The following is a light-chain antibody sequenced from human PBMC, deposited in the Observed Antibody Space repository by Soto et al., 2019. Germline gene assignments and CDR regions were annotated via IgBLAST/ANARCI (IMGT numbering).Light chain of an antibody. CDR3: HQYNSWHPGT. Sequence: DIVMTQSPDALAVSLGERATINCKSRQSVFYGSNKKNYLAWYQKKPGQPPKVLIYWASTRESGVPARFSGSGSGTEFTLTISSLQYEDFAPYYCHQYNSWHPGTFGQGTKVDIK. CDR1: QSVFYGSNKKNY. J-gene: IGKJ2*01. V-gene: IGKV4-1*01. CDR2: WAS.